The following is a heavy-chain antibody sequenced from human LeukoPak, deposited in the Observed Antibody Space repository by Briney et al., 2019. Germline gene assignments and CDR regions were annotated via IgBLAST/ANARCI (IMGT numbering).Heavy chain of an antibody. Sequence: GASVKVSCKASGGTFSSYAISWVRQAPGQGLEWMGRIIPILGIANYAQKFQGRVTITADKSTSTAYMELSSLRSEDTAVYYCARSKYCGSTSCYYFDYWGQGTLVTVSS. J-gene: IGHJ4*02. V-gene: IGHV1-69*04. CDR2: IIPILGIA. CDR1: GGTFSSYA. D-gene: IGHD2-2*01. CDR3: ARSKYCGSTSCYYFDY.